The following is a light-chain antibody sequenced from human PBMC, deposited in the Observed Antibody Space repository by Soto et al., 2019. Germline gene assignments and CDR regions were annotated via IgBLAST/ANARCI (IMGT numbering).Light chain of an antibody. J-gene: IGKJ1*01. CDR3: QQYKNWPRT. Sequence: EIVLTQSPATLSVSPGERFTLSCMASESVDINLAWYQQKPGQAPRLLIYGASTRATDMPGTFSGRGSGTEFTLTISSLQSEDFAVYYCQQYKNWPRTFGQGTKVDIK. V-gene: IGKV3-15*01. CDR2: GAS. CDR1: ESVDIN.